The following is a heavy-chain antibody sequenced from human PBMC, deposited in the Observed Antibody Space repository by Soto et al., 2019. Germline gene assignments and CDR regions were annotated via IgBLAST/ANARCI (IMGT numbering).Heavy chain of an antibody. CDR2: ISYDGSNK. D-gene: IGHD6-13*01. CDR3: ARFRRIAAAGTGFDY. Sequence: QVQLVESGGGVVQPGRSLRLSCAASGFTFSSYAMHWVRQAPGKGLEWVAVISYDGSNKYYADSVKGRFTISRDNSKNTVYLQMNSLRAEDTAVYYCARFRRIAAAGTGFDYWGQGTLVTVSS. CDR1: GFTFSSYA. V-gene: IGHV3-30-3*01. J-gene: IGHJ4*02.